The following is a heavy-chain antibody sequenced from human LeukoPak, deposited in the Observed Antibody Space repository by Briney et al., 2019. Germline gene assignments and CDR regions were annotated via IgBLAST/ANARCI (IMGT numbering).Heavy chain of an antibody. D-gene: IGHD3-10*01. Sequence: PSETLSLTCTVSGGSISSYYWSWIRQPPGKGLEWIGYIYYSGSTNYNPSLKSRVTISVDTSKNQFSLKLSSVTAADTAVYYCARGRGLMGFQHWGQGTLVTVSS. J-gene: IGHJ1*01. V-gene: IGHV4-59*08. CDR2: IYYSGST. CDR3: ARGRGLMGFQH. CDR1: GGSISSYY.